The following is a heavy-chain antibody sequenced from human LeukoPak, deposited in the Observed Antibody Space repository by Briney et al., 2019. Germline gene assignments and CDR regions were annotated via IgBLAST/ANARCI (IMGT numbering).Heavy chain of an antibody. CDR2: ISAYNGNT. J-gene: IGHJ6*03. CDR3: ARASSSLTYYDYVWGSYRTNYYYYYMDV. Sequence: ASVKVSCKASGYTFTSYGISWVRQAPGQGLEWMGWISAYNGNTNYAQKLQGRVTMTTDTSTSTAYMELRSLRSDDTAVYYCARASSSLTYYDYVWGSYRTNYYYYYMDVWGKGTTVTISS. V-gene: IGHV1-18*01. D-gene: IGHD3-16*02. CDR1: GYTFTSYG.